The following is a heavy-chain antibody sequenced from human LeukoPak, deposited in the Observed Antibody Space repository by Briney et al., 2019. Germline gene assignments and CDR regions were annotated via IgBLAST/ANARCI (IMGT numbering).Heavy chain of an antibody. CDR2: ISSSSSYT. Sequence: PGGSLRLSCAASGFTFSDYYMSWIRQAPGKGLEWVSYISSSSSYTNYADSVKGRFTISRDNAKNSLYLQMNSLRAEDTAVYYCARDGIDPIAAAGTWQVPNGRIFDYWGQGTLVTVSS. V-gene: IGHV3-11*06. D-gene: IGHD6-13*01. J-gene: IGHJ4*02. CDR3: ARDGIDPIAAAGTWQVPNGRIFDY. CDR1: GFTFSDYY.